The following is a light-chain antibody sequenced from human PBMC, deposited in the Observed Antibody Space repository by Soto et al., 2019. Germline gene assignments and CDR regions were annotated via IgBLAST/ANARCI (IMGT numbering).Light chain of an antibody. CDR2: GVS. Sequence: DIQMTQSPSSLSASVGDRVTLICRSSQNINRFLNWYQQKQGKAPNLLIYGVSSLQTGVPSRFSGSGSGTNFTLTISSLQSAEFATYFCQQSYNSPPTFGQGTKVEIK. CDR1: QNINRF. CDR3: QQSYNSPPT. V-gene: IGKV1-39*01. J-gene: IGKJ1*01.